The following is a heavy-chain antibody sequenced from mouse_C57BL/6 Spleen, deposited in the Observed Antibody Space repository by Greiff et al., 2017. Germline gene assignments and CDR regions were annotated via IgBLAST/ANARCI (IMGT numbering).Heavy chain of an antibody. J-gene: IGHJ4*01. CDR2: IYPGSGST. Sequence: QVQLQQPGAELVKPGASVKMSCKASGYTFTSYWITWVKQRPGQGLEWIGDIYPGSGSTNYNEKFKSKATLTVDTSSSTAYMQLSSLTSEDSAVYYCARSFYDYGVNYYAMDYWGQGTSVTVSS. V-gene: IGHV1-55*01. D-gene: IGHD2-4*01. CDR1: GYTFTSYW. CDR3: ARSFYDYGVNYYAMDY.